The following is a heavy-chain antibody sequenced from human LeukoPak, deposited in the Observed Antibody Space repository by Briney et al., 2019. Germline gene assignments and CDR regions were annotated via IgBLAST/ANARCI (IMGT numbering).Heavy chain of an antibody. CDR1: GGTFSSYA. D-gene: IGHD3-9*01. CDR3: ARGDILTGSRFDP. CDR2: IVPIFGTA. V-gene: IGHV1-69*05. Sequence: SVKVSCKASGGTFSSYAISWVRQAPGQGLEWMGGIVPIFGTANYAQKFQGRVTITTDESTSTAYMELSSLRSEDTAVYYCARGDILTGSRFDPWGQGTLVTVSS. J-gene: IGHJ5*02.